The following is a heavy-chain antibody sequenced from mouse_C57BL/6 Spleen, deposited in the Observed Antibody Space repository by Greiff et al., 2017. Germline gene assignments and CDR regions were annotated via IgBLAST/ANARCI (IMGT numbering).Heavy chain of an antibody. Sequence: QVQLQQPGAELVKPGASVKLSCKASGYAFTSYWMHWVKQRPGQGLEWIGMIHPNSGSTNYNEKFKSKATLTVDKSSSTAYMQLSSLTSEDSAVYYCAREGALDGNYVGGAYWGQGTLVTVSA. D-gene: IGHD2-1*01. V-gene: IGHV1-64*01. CDR1: GYAFTSYW. CDR3: AREGALDGNYVGGAY. J-gene: IGHJ3*01. CDR2: IHPNSGST.